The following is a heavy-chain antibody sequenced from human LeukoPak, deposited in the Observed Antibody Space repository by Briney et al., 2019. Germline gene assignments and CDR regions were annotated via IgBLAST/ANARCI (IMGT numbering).Heavy chain of an antibody. Sequence: LPGGSLRLSCAASGFTFSSYWMHWVLQAPGKGLVWVSRINSDGSSTSYADSVKGRFTISRDNAKNTLYLQMNSLRAEDTAVYYCARVTERVMGNFDYWGQGTLVTVSS. CDR2: INSDGSST. CDR1: GFTFSSYW. J-gene: IGHJ4*02. CDR3: ARVTERVMGNFDY. D-gene: IGHD2-8*01. V-gene: IGHV3-74*01.